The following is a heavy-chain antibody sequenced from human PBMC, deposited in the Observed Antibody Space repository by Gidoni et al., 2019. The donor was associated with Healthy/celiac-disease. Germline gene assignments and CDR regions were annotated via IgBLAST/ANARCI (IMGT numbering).Heavy chain of an antibody. Sequence: QVQLQQWGAGLLKPSETLSLTCAVYGGSFSGYYWRWIRQPPGKGLEWIGEINHSGSTNYNPSLKSRVTISVDTSKNQFSLKLSSVTAADTAVYYCARGGSSDIVVVVAASNWFDPWGQGTLVTVSS. D-gene: IGHD2-15*01. V-gene: IGHV4-34*01. CDR3: ARGGSSDIVVVVAASNWFDP. J-gene: IGHJ5*02. CDR2: INHSGST. CDR1: GGSFSGYY.